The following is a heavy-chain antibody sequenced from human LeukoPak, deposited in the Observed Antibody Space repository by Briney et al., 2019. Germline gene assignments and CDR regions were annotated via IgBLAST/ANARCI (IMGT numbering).Heavy chain of an antibody. Sequence: GGSLRLSCAASGFPFSRYAMSWVRQTPERGLEWVSVISGSDGSRYYADSLKGRFTISRDDSRNRVSLQMNNLSAEDTGVYYCAKQVSCDTTTCYSGMPPDYWGQGTLVTVSS. CDR3: AKQVSCDTTTCYSGMPPDY. CDR2: ISGSDGSR. CDR1: GFPFSRYA. D-gene: IGHD2/OR15-2a*01. J-gene: IGHJ4*02. V-gene: IGHV3-23*01.